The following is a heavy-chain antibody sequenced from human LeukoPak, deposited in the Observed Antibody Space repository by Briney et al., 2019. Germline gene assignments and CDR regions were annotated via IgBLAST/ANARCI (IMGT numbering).Heavy chain of an antibody. V-gene: IGHV1-69*06. CDR2: IIPIFGTA. Sequence: SVKVSCKASGGTFSSYAISWVRQAPGQGLEWMGGIIPIFGTANYAQKFQGRVTITADKSTSTAYMELSSLRSEDTAVYYCARVLVARDYYYYYMDVWGKGTTVTISS. J-gene: IGHJ6*03. D-gene: IGHD5-12*01. CDR3: ARVLVARDYYYYYMDV. CDR1: GGTFSSYA.